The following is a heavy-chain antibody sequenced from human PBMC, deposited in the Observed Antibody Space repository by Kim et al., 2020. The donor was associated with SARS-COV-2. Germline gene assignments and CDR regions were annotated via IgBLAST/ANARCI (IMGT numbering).Heavy chain of an antibody. J-gene: IGHJ6*02. CDR3: ARARAIFGVVHYYYGMDV. D-gene: IGHD3-3*01. V-gene: IGHV1-8*01. CDR1: GYTFTSYD. CDR2: MNPNSGNT. Sequence: ASVKVSCKASGYTFTSYDISWVRQATGQGLEWMGWMNPNSGNTGYAQKFQGRVTMTRNTSISTAYMELSSLRSEDTAVYYCARARAIFGVVHYYYGMDVWGQGTTVTVSS.